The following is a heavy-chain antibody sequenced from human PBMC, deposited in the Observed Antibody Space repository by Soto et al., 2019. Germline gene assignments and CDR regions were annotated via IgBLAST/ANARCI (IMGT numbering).Heavy chain of an antibody. V-gene: IGHV3-23*01. CDR1: GFTFSSYA. Sequence: GGSLRLSCAASGFTFSSYAMSWVRQAPGKGLEWVSAISGSGGSTYYADSVKGRFTISRDNSKNTLYLQMNSLRAEDTAVYYCAKVHPYYYDSSGYYGGQYFDYWGQGTLVTVSS. CDR3: AKVHPYYYDSSGYYGGQYFDY. CDR2: ISGSGGST. J-gene: IGHJ4*02. D-gene: IGHD3-22*01.